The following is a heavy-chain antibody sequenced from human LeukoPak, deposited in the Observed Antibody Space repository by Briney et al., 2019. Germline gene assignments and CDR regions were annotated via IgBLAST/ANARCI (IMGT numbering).Heavy chain of an antibody. CDR3: AKDQRSRPNTWF. J-gene: IGHJ4*02. CDR1: EFTFSSYW. Sequence: PGGSLRLSCAASEFTFSSYWMSWVRQAPGKGLEWVSAISGSGGSTYYADSVKGRFTISRDNSKNTLYLQMNSLRAEDTAVYYCAKDQRSRPNTWFWGQGTLVTVSS. V-gene: IGHV3-23*01. D-gene: IGHD1-1*01. CDR2: ISGSGGST.